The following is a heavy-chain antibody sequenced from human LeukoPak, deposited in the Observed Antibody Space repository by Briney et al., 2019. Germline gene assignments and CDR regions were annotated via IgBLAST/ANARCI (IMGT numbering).Heavy chain of an antibody. Sequence: PGGSLRLSCAASGFTFNSYSMNWVRQAPGKGLEWVSSITSSSSYIYYADSVKGRFTVSRDNAKNSLYLQMNSLRAEDTGVYYCARSGVALFDYWGQGNLVTVSS. CDR3: ARSGVALFDY. V-gene: IGHV3-21*01. CDR1: GFTFNSYS. J-gene: IGHJ4*02. D-gene: IGHD3-3*01. CDR2: ITSSSSYI.